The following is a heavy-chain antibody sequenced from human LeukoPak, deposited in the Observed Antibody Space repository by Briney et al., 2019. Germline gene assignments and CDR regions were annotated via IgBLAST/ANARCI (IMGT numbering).Heavy chain of an antibody. D-gene: IGHD6-19*01. Sequence: GGSLRLSCAASGFTFSSYSMNWVRQAPGKGLEWVSSISSSSSYIYYADSVKGRFTISRDNAKNSLYLQMNSLRAEDTAVYYCAREPVAGTAPRWGQGTLVTISS. CDR3: AREPVAGTAPR. CDR2: ISSSSSYI. V-gene: IGHV3-21*01. J-gene: IGHJ4*02. CDR1: GFTFSSYS.